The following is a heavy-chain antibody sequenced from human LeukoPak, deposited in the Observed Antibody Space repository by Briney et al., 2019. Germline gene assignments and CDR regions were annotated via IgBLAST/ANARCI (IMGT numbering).Heavy chain of an antibody. CDR2: INHSGST. Sequence: SETLSLTCAVYGGSFSGYYWSWIRQPPGKGLEWIGEINHSGSTNYNPSLKSRVTISVDTSKNQFSLKLSSVTAADTAVYYCARDKGAWFGEPTGGIYYMDVWGKGTTVTISS. V-gene: IGHV4-34*01. CDR1: GGSFSGYY. J-gene: IGHJ6*03. D-gene: IGHD3-10*01. CDR3: ARDKGAWFGEPTGGIYYMDV.